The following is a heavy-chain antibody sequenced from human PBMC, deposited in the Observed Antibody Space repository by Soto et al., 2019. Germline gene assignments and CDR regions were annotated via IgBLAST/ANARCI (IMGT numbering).Heavy chain of an antibody. CDR3: AAKLGTTHCFDL. V-gene: IGHV4-31*03. Sequence: QVQLQESGPGLVQPSQTLSLTCSVSGDPVSSGSYYWTWVRQHPVQGLEWIGYIYHTGSTYYNPSLQSRLIMSIDTSKNQCSLHLYSVTAADTAVYFCAAKLGTTHCFDLWGQGSLVAVSS. D-gene: IGHD7-27*01. CDR2: IYHTGST. J-gene: IGHJ4*02. CDR1: GDPVSSGSYY.